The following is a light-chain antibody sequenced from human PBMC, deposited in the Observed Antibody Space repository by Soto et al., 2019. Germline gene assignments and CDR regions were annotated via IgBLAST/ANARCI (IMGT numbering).Light chain of an antibody. Sequence: EIVLTQSPGTLSLSPGESSTLSCRASQSVSSSYLAWYQQKPGQAPRLLIYGASSRATGIPDRFSGSGSGTEFTLTISSLQPDDFATYYCQQYNNYRWTFGQGTKVDIK. J-gene: IGKJ1*01. V-gene: IGKV3-20*01. CDR3: QQYNNYRWT. CDR2: GAS. CDR1: QSVSSSY.